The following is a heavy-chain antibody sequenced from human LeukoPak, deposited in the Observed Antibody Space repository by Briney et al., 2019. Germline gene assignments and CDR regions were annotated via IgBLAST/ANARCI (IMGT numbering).Heavy chain of an antibody. CDR3: ARDRIAVAGSSGKGVDY. V-gene: IGHV1-18*01. CDR2: ISAYNGNT. CDR1: GYTFTSYG. J-gene: IGHJ4*02. Sequence: GASVKVSCKASGYTFTSYGISWVRQAPGQGLEWMGWISAYNGNTNYAQKLQGRVTMTTDISTSTAYMELRSLRSDDTAVYYCARDRIAVAGSSGKGVDYWGQGTLVTVSS. D-gene: IGHD6-19*01.